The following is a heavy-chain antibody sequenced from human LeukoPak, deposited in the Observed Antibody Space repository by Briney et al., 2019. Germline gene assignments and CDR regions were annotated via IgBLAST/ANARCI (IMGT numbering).Heavy chain of an antibody. V-gene: IGHV3-49*03. CDR1: GFTFGDYA. J-gene: IGHJ4*02. CDR3: TRDLGVIQAGPTDY. Sequence: GGSLRLSCTASGFTFGDYAMSWFRQAPGKGLEWVGFIRSKAYGGTTEYAASVKGRFTISRDDSKSIAYLQMNSLKTEDTAVYYCTRDLGVIQAGPTDYWGQGTLVTVSS. CDR2: IRSKAYGGTT. D-gene: IGHD3-10*01.